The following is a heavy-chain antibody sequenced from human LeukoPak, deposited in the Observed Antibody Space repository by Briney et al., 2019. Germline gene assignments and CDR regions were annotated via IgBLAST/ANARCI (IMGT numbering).Heavy chain of an antibody. CDR1: GGSISSYY. CDR2: VYYTGRT. D-gene: IGHD3-10*01. Sequence: SETLSLNCTVSGGSISSYYWSWIRQPPGKGLEWIAYVYYTGRTLYNPSLESRVTISVDTSKTQFSLTVTSVTAADMAVYYCARHMSVSYDAFDLWGRGTTVTVSS. J-gene: IGHJ3*01. CDR3: ARHMSVSYDAFDL. V-gene: IGHV4-59*08.